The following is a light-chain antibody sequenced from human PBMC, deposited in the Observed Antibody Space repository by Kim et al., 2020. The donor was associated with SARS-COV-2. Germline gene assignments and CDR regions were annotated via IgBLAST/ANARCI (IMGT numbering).Light chain of an antibody. CDR3: QAWDSSTVV. Sequence: SYELTQPPSVSVSPGQTASITCSGDKLGDKYASWYQQKSGQSPVLVLYQHSKRPSGIPERFSGSHSANTDTLTISGTQAMDEAEYYCQAWDSSTVVFGGGTQLTVL. J-gene: IGLJ2*01. CDR1: KLGDKY. V-gene: IGLV3-1*01. CDR2: QHS.